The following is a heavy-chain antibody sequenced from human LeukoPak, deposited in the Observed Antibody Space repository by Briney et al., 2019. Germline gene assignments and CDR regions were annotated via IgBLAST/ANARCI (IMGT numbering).Heavy chain of an antibody. J-gene: IGHJ4*02. CDR1: GYTFTDYY. V-gene: IGHV1-2*02. CDR2: TSPKGAGT. Sequence: ASVKVSCKVSGYTFTDYYIHWVRQAPGQGLEWMGWTSPKGAGTMSAQKFQGRITMTGDTSISTVYMELDRLTFDDTAEYYCARDNYGTLDYWGQGTLVTVPS. D-gene: IGHD4-17*01. CDR3: ARDNYGTLDY.